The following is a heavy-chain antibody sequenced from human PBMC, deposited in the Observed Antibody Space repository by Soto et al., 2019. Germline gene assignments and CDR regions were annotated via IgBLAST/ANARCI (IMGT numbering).Heavy chain of an antibody. V-gene: IGHV2-5*02. CDR3: AHSRCGGDCLQSYSSHYYYGMDV. CDR1: GFSLSTGGVG. CDR2: IIWDNDK. J-gene: IGHJ6*02. Sequence: QITLKESGPTLVKPTQTLTLTCTFSGFSLSTGGVGVGWIRQPPGEALEWLALIIWDNDKRYSPSLKSRLTITKDASKNQVVLTMTNMDPVDTATYYCAHSRCGGDCLQSYSSHYYYGMDVWGQGTTVTVSS. D-gene: IGHD2-21*02.